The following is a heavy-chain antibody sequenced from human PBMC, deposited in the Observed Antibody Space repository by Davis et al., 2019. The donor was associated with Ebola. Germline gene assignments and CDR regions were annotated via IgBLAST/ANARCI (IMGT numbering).Heavy chain of an antibody. V-gene: IGHV4-34*01. J-gene: IGHJ4*02. Sequence: PSETLSLTCAVYGGSLGGFHWNWIRQTPGKGLEWLGEITHTGRTNYNPSLDSRVTMSLDTSKNQFSLKVSSVTAADTAVYYCARGNYFELFDWGQGTLVTVSS. CDR1: GGSLGGFH. D-gene: IGHD3-9*01. CDR2: ITHTGRT. CDR3: ARGNYFELFD.